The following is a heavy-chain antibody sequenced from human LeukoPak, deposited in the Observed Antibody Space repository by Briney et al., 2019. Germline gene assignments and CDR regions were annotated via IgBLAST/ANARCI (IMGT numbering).Heavy chain of an antibody. CDR3: ARGPSRGIEVDPGY. CDR1: GGSFSGYY. D-gene: IGHD6-19*01. Sequence: SETLSLTCAVYGGSFSGYYWSWIRQPPGKGLEWIGEINHSGSTNYNPSLKSRVTISVDTSKNQFSLKLSSVTAADTAVYYCARGPSRGIEVDPGYWGQETLVTVSS. CDR2: INHSGST. J-gene: IGHJ4*02. V-gene: IGHV4-34*01.